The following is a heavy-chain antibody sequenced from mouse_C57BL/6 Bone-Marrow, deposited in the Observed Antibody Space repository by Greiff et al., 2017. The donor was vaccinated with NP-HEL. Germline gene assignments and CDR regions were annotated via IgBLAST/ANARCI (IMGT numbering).Heavy chain of an antibody. J-gene: IGHJ2*01. Sequence: QVQLQQSGPELVKPGASVKISCKASGYTFTDYYINWVKQRPGQGLEWIGWIFPGSGSTYYIEKFKGKATLTVDKSSSTAYFFLSRLTSEDSSVYFCARRLTGYYFDYWGQGTTLTVSS. CDR2: IFPGSGST. CDR3: ARRLTGYYFDY. D-gene: IGHD4-1*01. CDR1: GYTFTDYY. V-gene: IGHV1-75*01.